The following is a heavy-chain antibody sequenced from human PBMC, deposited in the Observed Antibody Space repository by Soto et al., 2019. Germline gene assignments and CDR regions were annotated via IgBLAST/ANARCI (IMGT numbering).Heavy chain of an antibody. Sequence: GGSLRLSCEASGLTVSSSYMTWVRQAPGKGLEWVSSISSSSSYIYYADSVKGRFTISRDNAKNSLYLQMNSLRAEDTAVYYCAKDDYDMDVRAQGITVTVSS. J-gene: IGHJ6*02. V-gene: IGHV3-21*01. CDR2: ISSSSSYI. CDR1: GLTVSSSY. CDR3: AKDDYDMDV.